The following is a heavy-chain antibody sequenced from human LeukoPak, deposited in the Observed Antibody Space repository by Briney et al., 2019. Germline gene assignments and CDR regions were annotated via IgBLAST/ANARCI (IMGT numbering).Heavy chain of an antibody. J-gene: IGHJ5*02. CDR1: GFTFSGSA. Sequence: GGSLRLSCAASGFTFSGSAVHWVRQSSGKGLEWVGHIDIKDNLSTTAYAESVKGRFTISRDDSKDTAFLHMDSLKTEDTALYYCTRDRGTYNWFDPWGQGTLVTVSS. CDR2: IDIKDNLSTT. V-gene: IGHV3-73*01. D-gene: IGHD2-15*01. CDR3: TRDRGTYNWFDP.